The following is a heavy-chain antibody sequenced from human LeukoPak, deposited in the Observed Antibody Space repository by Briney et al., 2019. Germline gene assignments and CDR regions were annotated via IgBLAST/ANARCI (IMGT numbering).Heavy chain of an antibody. CDR3: AKGGDGYNYYFDY. Sequence: PGGSLRLSCGASGFTFSRYWMSWVRQTPGKGPEWVANIKRDGSEKHYVDSVKGRFTISRDNAKNSLYLQMSSLRAEDTAVYYCAKGGDGYNYYFDYWGQETLVTVSS. CDR2: IKRDGSEK. V-gene: IGHV3-7*03. D-gene: IGHD5-24*01. J-gene: IGHJ4*02. CDR1: GFTFSRYW.